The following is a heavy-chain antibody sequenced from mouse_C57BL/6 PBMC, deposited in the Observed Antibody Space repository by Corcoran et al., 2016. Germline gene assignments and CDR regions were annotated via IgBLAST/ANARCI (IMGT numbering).Heavy chain of an antibody. V-gene: IGHV1-81*01. CDR1: GYTFTSYG. D-gene: IGHD1-1*01. CDR3: ARKGDYGSRNWYFDV. CDR2: IYPRSGNT. J-gene: IGHJ1*03. Sequence: QVQLQQSGAELARPGASVKLSCKASGYTFTSYGISWVKQRTGQGLEWIGEIYPRSGNTYYNEKFKGKATLTADKSSSTAYMELHSLTSEDSAVYFCARKGDYGSRNWYFDVWGTGTTVTVSS.